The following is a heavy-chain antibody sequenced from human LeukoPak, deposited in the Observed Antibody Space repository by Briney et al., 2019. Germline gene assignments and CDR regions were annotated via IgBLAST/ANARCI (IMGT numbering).Heavy chain of an antibody. J-gene: IGHJ4*02. CDR1: GFTFSSSA. CDR3: AAWYSETTQEHNS. Sequence: GGSLRLSCAASGFTFSSSAMSWVRQAPGKGLEWVANINPDGNEKSYVDSVKGRFTISRDNAKTSLFLQMNSLRAEDTALYYCAAWYSETTQEHNSWGQGTLVTVSS. D-gene: IGHD2-21*01. V-gene: IGHV3-7*01. CDR2: INPDGNEK.